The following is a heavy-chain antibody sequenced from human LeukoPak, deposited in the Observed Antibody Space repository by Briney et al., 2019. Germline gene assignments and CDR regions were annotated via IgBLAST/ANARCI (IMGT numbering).Heavy chain of an antibody. CDR2: IYPADSDT. CDR3: ARSGFGSIAAAGPSTPRFDY. Sequence: GESLKISFKGSGYSFTNYWIGWVRQMPGKGLEWMGIIYPADSDTRYSPSFQGHVTISADKSISTAYLQWSSLKASDTAMYYCARSGFGSIAAAGPSTPRFDYWGQGTLVTVSS. D-gene: IGHD6-13*01. CDR1: GYSFTNYW. V-gene: IGHV5-51*01. J-gene: IGHJ4*02.